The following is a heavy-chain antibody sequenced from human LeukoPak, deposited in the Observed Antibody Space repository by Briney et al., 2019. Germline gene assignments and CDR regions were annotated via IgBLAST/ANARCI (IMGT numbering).Heavy chain of an antibody. D-gene: IGHD6-19*01. J-gene: IGHJ1*01. Sequence: GGSLRLSCAASGFTFSSYAMSWVRQAPGKGLEWVSAISGSGGSTYYADSVKGRFTISRDNSKNTPYLQMNSLRAEDTAVYYCAKDTSYSSGWYFQHWGQDTLVTVSS. CDR1: GFTFSSYA. V-gene: IGHV3-23*01. CDR3: AKDTSYSSGWYFQH. CDR2: ISGSGGST.